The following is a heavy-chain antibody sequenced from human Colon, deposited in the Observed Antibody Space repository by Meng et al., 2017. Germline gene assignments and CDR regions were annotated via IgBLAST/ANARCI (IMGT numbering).Heavy chain of an antibody. CDR3: ARGRVVVVASPSDY. CDR1: GFTFSSYS. Sequence: EVQLVESGGGLVKPGGSRRLACAASGFTFSSYSMNWVRQAPGKGLEWVSSISSSSSYADSVKGRFTISRDNAKNSLYLQMNSLRAEDTAAYYCARGRVVVVASPSDYWGQGTLVTVSS. V-gene: IGHV3-21*01. CDR2: ISSSSS. D-gene: IGHD2-15*01. J-gene: IGHJ4*02.